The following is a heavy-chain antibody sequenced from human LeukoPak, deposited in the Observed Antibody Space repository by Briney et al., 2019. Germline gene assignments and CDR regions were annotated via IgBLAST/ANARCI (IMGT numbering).Heavy chain of an antibody. J-gene: IGHJ6*04. CDR1: GGTFISYA. D-gene: IGHD4-17*01. Sequence: GASVKVSCKASGGTFISYAISWVRQAPGQGLEWMGGIIPIFGTANYAQKFQGRVTITADESTSTAYMELSSLRSEDTAVYYCARGIYGDSRRDYYGMDVWGKGTTVTVSS. CDR3: ARGIYGDSRRDYYGMDV. V-gene: IGHV1-69*13. CDR2: IIPIFGTA.